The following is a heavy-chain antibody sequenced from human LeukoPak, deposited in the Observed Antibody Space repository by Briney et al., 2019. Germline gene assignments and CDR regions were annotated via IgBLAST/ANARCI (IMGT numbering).Heavy chain of an antibody. CDR2: IWYDGSNK. J-gene: IGHJ4*02. CDR3: ARVDGSSWNPFDY. D-gene: IGHD6-13*01. V-gene: IGHV3-33*08. Sequence: GGSLRLSCSASGFTFSTYWMSWVRQAPGKGLEWVAVIWYDGSNKDYADSVKGRFTISRDNSKNTLYLEMNSLRVEDTAVYYCARVDGSSWNPFDYWGQGTLVTVSS. CDR1: GFTFSTYW.